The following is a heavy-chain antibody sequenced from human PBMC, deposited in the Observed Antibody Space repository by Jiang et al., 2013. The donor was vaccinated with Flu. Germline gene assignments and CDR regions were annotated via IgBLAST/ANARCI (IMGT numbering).Heavy chain of an antibody. D-gene: IGHD4-17*01. J-gene: IGHJ5*02. CDR2: IYYSGST. V-gene: IGHV4-39*01. Sequence: GSGLVKPSETLSLTCTVSGGSISSSSYYWGWIRQPPGKGLEWIGSIYYSGSTYYNPSLKSRVTISVDTSKNQFSLKLSSVTAADTAVYYCARNRRRGGLQSTTVTHNWFDPWGQGTLVTVSS. CDR1: GGSISSSSYY. CDR3: ARNRRRGGLQSTTVTHNWFDP.